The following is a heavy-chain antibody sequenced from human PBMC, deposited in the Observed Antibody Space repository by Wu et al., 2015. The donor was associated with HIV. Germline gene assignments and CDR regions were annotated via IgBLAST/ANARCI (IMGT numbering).Heavy chain of an antibody. D-gene: IGHD3-10*01. CDR3: ARGPYYYGSGSRPYYYYYGMDV. CDR2: IYHSGST. Sequence: QVQLQESGPGLVKPSETLSLTCTVSGGSISSYYWSWIRQPPGKGLEWIGYIYHSGSTNYNPSLKSRVTISVDTSKNQFSLKLSSVIAADTAVYYCARGPYYYGSGSRPYYYYYGMDVWGQGTTVTVSS. J-gene: IGHJ6*02. V-gene: IGHV4-59*08. CDR1: GGSISSYY.